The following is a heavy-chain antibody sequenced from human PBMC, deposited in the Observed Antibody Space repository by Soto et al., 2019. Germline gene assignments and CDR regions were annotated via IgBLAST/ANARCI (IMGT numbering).Heavy chain of an antibody. CDR3: ARDGAVPYGMDV. CDR2: IYNSGPT. Sequence: QVQLQESGPGLVKPSQTLSLTCQVSGASISSGGYYWSWIRQHPGKGLEWIGYIYNSGPTYYNPPFKRRGTISVDTSKNQFSLKMASVSAADTAVYYCARDGAVPYGMDVWGHGTTVTVSS. V-gene: IGHV4-31*03. J-gene: IGHJ6*02. D-gene: IGHD3-16*01. CDR1: GASISSGGYY.